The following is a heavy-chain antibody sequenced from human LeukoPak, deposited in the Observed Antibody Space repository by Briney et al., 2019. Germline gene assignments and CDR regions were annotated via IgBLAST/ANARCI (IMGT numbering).Heavy chain of an antibody. V-gene: IGHV3-23*01. CDR2: VSGSGDNT. J-gene: IGHJ6*02. CDR1: GFTFSTYA. CDR3: ARDQIVVVPAAIPNYYYYGMDV. D-gene: IGHD2-2*01. Sequence: GVLRLSCAASGFTFSTYAMSWVRQAPGKGLEWVSEVSGSGDNTDYADSVKGRFTISRDNSKNTLYLQMSSLRAEDTAVYYCARDQIVVVPAAIPNYYYYGMDVWGQGTTVTVSS.